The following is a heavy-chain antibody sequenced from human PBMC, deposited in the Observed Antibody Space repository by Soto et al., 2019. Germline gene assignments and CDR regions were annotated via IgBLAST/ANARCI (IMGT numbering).Heavy chain of an antibody. CDR1: GDSVSSTSTA. J-gene: IGHJ4*02. Sequence: SQTLSLTCAISGDSVSSTSTAWSWIRQSPSRGLEWLGRAYYRSNWYTDYAVSVKSRITISPDTSKNQFSLQLNSVTPEDTAVYYCARGSYYSGWVWGQGTLVTVSS. V-gene: IGHV6-1*01. CDR3: ARGSYYSGWV. D-gene: IGHD6-19*01. CDR2: AYYRSNWYT.